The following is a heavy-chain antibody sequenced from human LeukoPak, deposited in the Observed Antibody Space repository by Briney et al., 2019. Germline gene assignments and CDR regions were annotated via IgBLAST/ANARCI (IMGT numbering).Heavy chain of an antibody. J-gene: IGHJ3*02. CDR3: ARYSSSHAFDI. V-gene: IGHV4-30-2*02. D-gene: IGHD6-6*01. CDR1: GGSISSGGYY. CDR2: IYHSGST. Sequence: SETLSLTCTVSGGSISSGGYYWSWIRQPPGKGLEWIGYIYHSGSTYYNPSLKSRVTISVDTSKNQFSLKLSSVTAADTAVYYCARYSSSHAFDIWGQGTMVTVSS.